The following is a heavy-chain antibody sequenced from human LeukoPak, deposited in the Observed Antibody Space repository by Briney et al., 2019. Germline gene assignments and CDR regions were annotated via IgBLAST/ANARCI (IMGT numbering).Heavy chain of an antibody. V-gene: IGHV4-34*01. CDR1: GGSFSGYY. CDR3: ARGATTVTPREVGYPSKYYYYYYGMDV. CDR2: INHSGST. D-gene: IGHD4-17*01. Sequence: SETLSLTCAVYGGSFSGYYWSWIRQPPGKGLEWIGEINHSGSTNYNPSLKSRVTISVDTSKNQFSLKLSSVTAADTAVYYCARGATTVTPREVGYPSKYYYYYYGMDVWGQGTTVTVSS. J-gene: IGHJ6*02.